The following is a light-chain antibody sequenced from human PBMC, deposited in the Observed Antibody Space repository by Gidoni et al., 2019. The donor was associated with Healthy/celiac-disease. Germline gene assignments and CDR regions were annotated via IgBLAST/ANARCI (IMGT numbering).Light chain of an antibody. CDR3: QQLTSYPPEYT. CDR1: QGISSY. J-gene: IGKJ2*01. V-gene: IGKV1-9*01. CDR2: AAA. Sequence: DIQVTQSPSFLSASVGDRVTITCRASQGISSYLAWYQQKPGKAPKLLIYAAATLQSGVPSRFRGSGSGTEFTLTISSLQPEDFATYYCQQLTSYPPEYTFGQGTKLEIK.